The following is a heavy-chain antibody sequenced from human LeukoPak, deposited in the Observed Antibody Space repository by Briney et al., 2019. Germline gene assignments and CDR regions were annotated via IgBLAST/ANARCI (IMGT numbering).Heavy chain of an antibody. Sequence: GGSLRLSCAASGFTFDDHGMSWVRQAPGKGLEWVSGIKWDGGRTGYADSVKGRFTISRDNAKNSLYLQMNSLRAEDTAVYYCAELGITMIGGVWGKGTTVTISS. D-gene: IGHD3-10*02. CDR3: AELGITMIGGV. J-gene: IGHJ6*04. V-gene: IGHV3-20*04. CDR1: GFTFDDHG. CDR2: IKWDGGRT.